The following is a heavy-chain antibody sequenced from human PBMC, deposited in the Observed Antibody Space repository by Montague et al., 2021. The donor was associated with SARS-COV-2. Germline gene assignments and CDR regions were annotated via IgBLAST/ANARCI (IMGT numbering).Heavy chain of an antibody. V-gene: IGHV4-38-2*02. D-gene: IGHD2-21*02. J-gene: IGHJ5*02. CDR2: IYHARYI. CDR3: ARAPCVGDCNSLAIWFDP. Sequence: SETLSLTCTVFGYSISSGYFWAWLRQPPGKGLEWIGSIYHARYIXCNPSLKSRVSISIDTSRNQISLRVTDVAAADTAVYYCARAPCVGDCNSLAIWFDPWGQGTLVSVSS. CDR1: GYSISSGYF.